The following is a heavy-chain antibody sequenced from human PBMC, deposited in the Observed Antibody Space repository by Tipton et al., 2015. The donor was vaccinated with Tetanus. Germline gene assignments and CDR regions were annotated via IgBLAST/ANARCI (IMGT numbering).Heavy chain of an antibody. J-gene: IGHJ6*02. CDR1: GVSIKGGGFY. CDR3: ARDGGNYFYYGMNV. V-gene: IGHV4-31*03. CDR2: IYSPGTT. Sequence: TLPLTCSVSGVSIKGGGFYWTWIRQPPGKGLEWIGYIYSPGTTSYAPSLRGRATISFDSVKNHFSLSLSSVTAADTAMYYCARDGGNYFYYGMNVWGQGAAVTVSS.